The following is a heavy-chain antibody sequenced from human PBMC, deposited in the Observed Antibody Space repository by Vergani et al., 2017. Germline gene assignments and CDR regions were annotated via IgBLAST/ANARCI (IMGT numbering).Heavy chain of an antibody. CDR2: IYYSGST. J-gene: IGHJ3*02. V-gene: IGHV4-39*01. Sequence: QLQLQESGPGLVKPSETLSLTCTVSGGSISSSSYYWGWIRQPPGKGLEWIGSIYYSGSTYYNPSLKSRVTISVDTSKNQFSLKLRSVTAADTAVYYCARLEIVAEMATPISSFDIWGRGTMVTVSS. CDR3: ARLEIVAEMATPISSFDI. CDR1: GGSISSSSYY. D-gene: IGHD5-24*01.